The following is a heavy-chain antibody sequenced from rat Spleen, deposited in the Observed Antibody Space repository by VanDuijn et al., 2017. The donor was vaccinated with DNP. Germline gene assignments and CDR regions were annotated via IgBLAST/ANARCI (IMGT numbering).Heavy chain of an antibody. CDR2: VSHSDGIT. J-gene: IGHJ3*01. V-gene: IGHV5-7*01. CDR1: GFTFSDYN. Sequence: EVQLVESGGGLVQPGRSLKLSCTASGFTFSDYNMAWVRQSPKKGLEWVAIVSHSDGITYYPDSVKGRFTVSRDNADNIVYLQMNSLRSGDTATYYCAKDPQLPGAFWGQGTLVTVSS. D-gene: IGHD1-4*01. CDR3: AKDPQLPGAF.